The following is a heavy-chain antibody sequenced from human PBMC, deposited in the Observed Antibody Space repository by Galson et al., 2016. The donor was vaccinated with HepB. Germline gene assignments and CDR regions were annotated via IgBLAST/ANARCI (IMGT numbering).Heavy chain of an antibody. CDR3: ARTTIRYFDWSPVDY. V-gene: IGHV3-30*04. CDR2: ISYDGRDK. D-gene: IGHD3-9*01. J-gene: IGHJ4*02. Sequence: SLRLSCAASGFTFNTYAMHWVRQPPGKGLEWVAVISYDGRDKNYAESLKGRITISRDNSNNTLYLQMNSLRAEDTALNYCARTTIRYFDWSPVDYWGQGTLVTVSS. CDR1: GFTFNTYA.